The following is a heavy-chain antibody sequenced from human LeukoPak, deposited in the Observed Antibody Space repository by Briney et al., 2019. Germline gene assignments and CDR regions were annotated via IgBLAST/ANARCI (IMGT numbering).Heavy chain of an antibody. CDR3: ATDIVLVPTANTGFDY. Sequence: GGSLRLSCTASGFAFSNYGMNWVRQTPGKGLEWVSAISAGGSSTHYADSVKGRFTISRDNSKNTLYLQMNSLRAEDTAVYYCATDIVLVPTANTGFDYWGQGTLVTVSS. CDR1: GFAFSNYG. CDR2: ISAGGSST. J-gene: IGHJ4*02. D-gene: IGHD2-2*01. V-gene: IGHV3-23*01.